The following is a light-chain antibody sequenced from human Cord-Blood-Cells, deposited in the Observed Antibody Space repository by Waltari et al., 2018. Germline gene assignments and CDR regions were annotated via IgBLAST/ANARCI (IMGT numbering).Light chain of an antibody. CDR1: KLGDKY. CDR3: QAWDSSPNWV. CDR2: QDS. J-gene: IGLJ3*02. V-gene: IGLV3-1*01. Sequence: SYELTQPPSVSVSPGQTASITCSGEKLGDKYACWYQQKPGQSPVLVIYQDSKRPSGIPERFSGSNAGNTATLTISGTQAMDEADYYCQAWDSSPNWVFGGGTKLTVL.